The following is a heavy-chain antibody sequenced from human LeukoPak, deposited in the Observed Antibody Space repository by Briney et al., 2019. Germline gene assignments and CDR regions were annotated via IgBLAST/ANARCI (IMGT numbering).Heavy chain of an antibody. V-gene: IGHV3-66*01. CDR2: IYGGGST. J-gene: IGHJ4*02. CDR3: ARVRVWFGELLDY. D-gene: IGHD3-10*01. CDR1: GLSVSSNF. Sequence: GGSLRLSCAATGLSVSSNFMSWVRQAPGKGLEWVSVIYGGGSTYYADSVKGRFTISRDNSKNTLYLQMNSLRAEDTAVYYCARVRVWFGELLDYWGQGTLVTVSS.